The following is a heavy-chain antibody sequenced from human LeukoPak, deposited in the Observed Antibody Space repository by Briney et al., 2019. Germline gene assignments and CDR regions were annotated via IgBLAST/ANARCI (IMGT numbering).Heavy chain of an antibody. CDR1: GFTFTSYS. D-gene: IGHD6-19*01. V-gene: IGHV3-21*01. CDR2: ISSSSSYI. Sequence: PGGSLRLSCGASGFTFTSYSMNWVRQAPGKGLDWVSSISSSSSYIYYADSVKGRFTISRDNAKNSLYLQMNSLRAEDTAVYYCARALYSSGWYFDYWGQGTLVTVSS. J-gene: IGHJ4*02. CDR3: ARALYSSGWYFDY.